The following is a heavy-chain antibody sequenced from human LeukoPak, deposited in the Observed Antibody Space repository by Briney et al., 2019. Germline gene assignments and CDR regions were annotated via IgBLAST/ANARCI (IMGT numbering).Heavy chain of an antibody. J-gene: IGHJ4*02. CDR2: IYHSGTI. V-gene: IGHV4-38-2*02. Sequence: PSETLSLTCRVSGYSISSGRYWGWIRQSPGKGLEWIGSIYHSGTIYYSPSLRSRVTISLDTSKNQFSMKLSSVTAADTAVYYCARVTVNTSPWAYYFDYWGQGSLVTVSS. CDR1: GYSISSGRY. CDR3: ARVTVNTSPWAYYFDY. D-gene: IGHD4-17*01.